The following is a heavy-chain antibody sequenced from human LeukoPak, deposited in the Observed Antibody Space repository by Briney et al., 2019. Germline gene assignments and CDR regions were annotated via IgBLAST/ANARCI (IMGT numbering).Heavy chain of an antibody. CDR3: AGAPYSGRDKTSPHMYYFDY. D-gene: IGHD1-26*01. Sequence: PGRSLRLSCAASGFTFSSYAMHWVRQAPGKGLEWVAVISYDGSNKYYADSVKGRFTISRDNSKNTLYLQMNSLRAEDTAVYYCAGAPYSGRDKTSPHMYYFDYWGQGTLVTVSS. J-gene: IGHJ4*02. CDR1: GFTFSSYA. CDR2: ISYDGSNK. V-gene: IGHV3-30-3*01.